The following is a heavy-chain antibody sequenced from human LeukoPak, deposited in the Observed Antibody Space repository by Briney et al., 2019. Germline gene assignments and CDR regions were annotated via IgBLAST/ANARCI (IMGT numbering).Heavy chain of an antibody. V-gene: IGHV3-7*05. Sequence: GGSLRLTCAASGFSFSTYWMSWVRQAPGKGLDLVANIKQDGSEEVYVDSVRGRFTISRDNAKNSLSLQMNTLRAEDTAVYYCARDPYSSTWSYGMDVWGQGTMVTVSS. CDR1: GFSFSTYW. CDR3: ARDPYSSTWSYGMDV. CDR2: IKQDGSEE. D-gene: IGHD6-6*01. J-gene: IGHJ6*02.